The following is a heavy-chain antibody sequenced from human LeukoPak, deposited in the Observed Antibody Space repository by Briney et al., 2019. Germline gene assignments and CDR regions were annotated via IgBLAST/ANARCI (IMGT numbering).Heavy chain of an antibody. CDR2: ISSSSSYI. J-gene: IGHJ6*04. Sequence: GGSLRLSCAASGFTFSSYSMNWVRQAPGKGLEWVSSISSSSSYISYADSTKGRFTISRDNAKNSLYLQMNSLRAEDTAVYYCAELGITMIGGVWGKGTTVTISS. CDR1: GFTFSSYS. D-gene: IGHD3-10*02. V-gene: IGHV3-21*01. CDR3: AELGITMIGGV.